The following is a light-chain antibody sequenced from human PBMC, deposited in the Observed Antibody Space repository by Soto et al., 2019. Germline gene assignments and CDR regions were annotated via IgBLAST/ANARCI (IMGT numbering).Light chain of an antibody. CDR3: QPYGTPLFT. V-gene: IGKV3-20*01. Sequence: IVLTQSPGTLSLSPGERATLSCGASQSVTNNFLAWYQQKPGQAPRLLIYGASSRATGVPDRFSGSGSGTDFTLTISRLEPGDFAVYHHQPYGTPLFTFGPGTKVDIK. CDR1: QSVTNNF. CDR2: GAS. J-gene: IGKJ3*01.